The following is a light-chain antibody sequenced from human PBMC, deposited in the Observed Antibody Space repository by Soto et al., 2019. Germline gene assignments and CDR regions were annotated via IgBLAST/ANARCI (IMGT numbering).Light chain of an antibody. CDR1: QSVKNY. CDR3: QQRSNWPPVT. J-gene: IGKJ4*02. Sequence: EIVLTQSPATLSLSPGERATLSCRASQSVKNYLAWYQQKPGQAPRLLIYDASTRATGIPARFSGSGSGTDFTLPISSLESEDCAVYYCQQRSNWPPVTFGGGTKVEIK. CDR2: DAS. V-gene: IGKV3-11*01.